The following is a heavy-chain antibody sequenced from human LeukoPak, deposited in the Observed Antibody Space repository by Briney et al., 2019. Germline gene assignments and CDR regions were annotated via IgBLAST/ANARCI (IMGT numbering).Heavy chain of an antibody. V-gene: IGHV3-23*01. D-gene: IGHD3-9*01. J-gene: IGHJ4*02. CDR2: ITTRGGST. CDR3: ARSTSFWFFDY. Sequence: GGSLRLSCAASGFTFSSYAMSWVRQAPGKGLEWVSSITTRGGSTYSADSVKGRFTTSRDNSKNTLYLQVNSLRAEDTAFYYCARSTSFWFFDYWGQGTLVTVSS. CDR1: GFTFSSYA.